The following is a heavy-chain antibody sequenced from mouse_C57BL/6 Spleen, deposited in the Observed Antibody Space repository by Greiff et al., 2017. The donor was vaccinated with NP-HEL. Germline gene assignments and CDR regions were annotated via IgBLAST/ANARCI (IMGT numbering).Heavy chain of an antibody. J-gene: IGHJ4*01. CDR3: ARRGTTVVATPYYAMDY. V-gene: IGHV1-82*01. D-gene: IGHD1-1*01. Sequence: VKLMESGPELVKPGASVKISCKASGYAFSSSWMNWVKQRPGKGLEWIGRIYPGDGDTNYNGKFKGKATLTADKSSSTAYMQLSSLTSEDSAVYFCARRGTTVVATPYYAMDYWGQGTSVTVSS. CDR1: GYAFSSSW. CDR2: IYPGDGDT.